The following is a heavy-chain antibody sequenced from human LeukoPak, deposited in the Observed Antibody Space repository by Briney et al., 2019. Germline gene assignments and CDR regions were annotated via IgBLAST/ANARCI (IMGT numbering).Heavy chain of an antibody. CDR3: ARAFGDYPSRYYYYYMDV. V-gene: IGHV3-64*01. J-gene: IGHJ6*03. D-gene: IGHD4-17*01. Sequence: PGGSLRLSSAASGFTFSSYAIHWVRQAPGKGLEYVSAISSNGGSTYYANSVKGRFTISRDNSKNTLYLQMGSLRAEDMAVYYCARAFGDYPSRYYYYYMDVWGKGTTVTVSS. CDR1: GFTFSSYA. CDR2: ISSNGGST.